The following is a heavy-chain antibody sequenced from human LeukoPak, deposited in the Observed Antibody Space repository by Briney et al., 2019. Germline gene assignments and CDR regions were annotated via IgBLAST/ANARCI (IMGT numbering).Heavy chain of an antibody. CDR3: ARDWSGPQGDYFDY. V-gene: IGHV4-4*07. CDR2: IYTSGST. CDR1: GGSISSYY. J-gene: IGHJ4*02. D-gene: IGHD3-3*01. Sequence: SETLSLTCTVSGGSISSYYWSWLRQPAGKGLEWLGRIYTSGSTNYNPSLKSRVTMSVDTSKNQFSLKLSSVTAADTAVYYCARDWSGPQGDYFDYWGQGTLVTVSS.